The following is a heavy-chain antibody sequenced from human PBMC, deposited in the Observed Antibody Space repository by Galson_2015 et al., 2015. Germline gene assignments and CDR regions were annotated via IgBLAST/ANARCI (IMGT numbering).Heavy chain of an antibody. CDR2: VTLGSGAT. CDR3: ARETSATGYGDH. D-gene: IGHD5-12*01. J-gene: IGHJ4*02. Sequence: SVKVSCKASGYTFSNYHIHWGRQAPGQGLEWMGIVTLGSGATSYAEKFQGRVIMTGDMSTTTAFLELSSLRSDDTAHYYCARETSATGYGDHWGQGTLVTVSS. V-gene: IGHV1-46*01. CDR1: GYTFSNYH.